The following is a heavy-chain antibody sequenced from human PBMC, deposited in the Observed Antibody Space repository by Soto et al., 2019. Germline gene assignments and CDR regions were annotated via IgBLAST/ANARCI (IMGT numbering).Heavy chain of an antibody. D-gene: IGHD3-10*01. CDR3: AKDGRGSGSHYNSFGY. V-gene: IGHV3-53*01. CDR1: GFTVGNHY. CDR2: IYSTGTT. J-gene: IGHJ4*02. Sequence: EVQLVESGGGLIQPGGSLKLSCAASGFTVGNHYMSWVRQAPGNGLEWVSLIYSTGTTKYADSVKGRFTVSRDNAKNTLYLQMNSLRAEDTAVYYCAKDGRGSGSHYNSFGYWGQGTLVTVSS.